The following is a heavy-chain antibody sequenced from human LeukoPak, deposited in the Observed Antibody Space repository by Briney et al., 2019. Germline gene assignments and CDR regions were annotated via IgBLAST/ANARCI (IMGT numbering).Heavy chain of an antibody. J-gene: IGHJ4*02. CDR3: ARSTPSHYYGSGSYGDY. Sequence: GESLKISCKGSGYSFTSYWIGWVRQMPGKGLEWMGIIYPGDSDTRYSPSFQGQVTISADKSISTAYLQWSSLKASDTAMNYCARSTPSHYYGSGSYGDYWGQGTLVTVSS. V-gene: IGHV5-51*01. CDR2: IYPGDSDT. D-gene: IGHD3-10*01. CDR1: GYSFTSYW.